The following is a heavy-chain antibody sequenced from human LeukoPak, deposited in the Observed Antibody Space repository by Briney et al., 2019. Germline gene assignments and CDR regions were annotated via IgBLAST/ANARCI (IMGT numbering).Heavy chain of an antibody. CDR1: GFTFNSYW. J-gene: IGHJ4*02. CDR3: ASTPYYYDSSGYADDY. CDR2: INSDGSST. V-gene: IGHV3-74*01. Sequence: GGSLRLSCAASGFTFNSYWMHRLRQAPGKGLVWVSRINSDGSSTRYADSVKGRFTISRDNAKNTLYLQMNSLRAEDTAVYYCASTPYYYDSSGYADDYWGQGTLVTVSS. D-gene: IGHD3-22*01.